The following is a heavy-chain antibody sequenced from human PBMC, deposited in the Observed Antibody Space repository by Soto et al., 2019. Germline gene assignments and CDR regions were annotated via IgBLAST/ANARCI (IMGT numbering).Heavy chain of an antibody. Sequence: QVQLQQWGAGLLKPSETLSLTCAVYGGSFSGYYWSWIRQPPGKGLEWIGEINHSGSTNYNPSLKSRVTISVDTSKNQFSPRLSSVTAADTAVYYCARGSIRRAPRRYCSSTSCYDFDYWGQGTLVTVSS. CDR1: GGSFSGYY. CDR2: INHSGST. V-gene: IGHV4-34*01. CDR3: ARGSIRRAPRRYCSSTSCYDFDY. J-gene: IGHJ4*02. D-gene: IGHD2-2*01.